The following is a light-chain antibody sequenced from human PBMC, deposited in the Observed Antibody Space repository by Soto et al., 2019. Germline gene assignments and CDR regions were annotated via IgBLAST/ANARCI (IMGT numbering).Light chain of an antibody. Sequence: DIQMTQSPSTLSASVGDRVTITCRASQSISSWLAWYKQKPGKAPKLLIYKASSLESGVTSRFSGSGSGTEFTLTISSLQPDDFATYYCQQYNSYWWTFGQGTKVEIK. J-gene: IGKJ1*01. CDR2: KAS. CDR1: QSISSW. V-gene: IGKV1-5*03. CDR3: QQYNSYWWT.